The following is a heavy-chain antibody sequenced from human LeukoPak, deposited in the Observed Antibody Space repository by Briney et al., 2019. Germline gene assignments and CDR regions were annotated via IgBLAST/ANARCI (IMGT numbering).Heavy chain of an antibody. V-gene: IGHV3-48*03. Sequence: GGSLRLSCAASGFTFSSSEMNWVRQAPGKGLEWVSYITGDETTIYYADSVKGRFTISRDNAKNSLYLQMSSLRAEDTAVYYCARDLYYNSGFDYWGQGTLVTVSS. CDR3: ARDLYYNSGFDY. CDR1: GFTFSSSE. CDR2: ITGDETTI. J-gene: IGHJ4*02. D-gene: IGHD3-10*01.